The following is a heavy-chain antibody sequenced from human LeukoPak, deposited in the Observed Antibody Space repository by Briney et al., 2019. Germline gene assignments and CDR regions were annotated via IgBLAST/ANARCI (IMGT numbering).Heavy chain of an antibody. CDR3: VRGSPRGYSYGFDAFDI. CDR2: INPNSGGT. J-gene: IGHJ3*02. V-gene: IGHV1-2*02. CDR1: GYTFTGYY. Sequence: ASVKVSCKASGYTFTGYYMHWVRQAPGQGLEWMGWINPNSGGTNYAQKFQGRVTMTRDTSISTACMELSRLRSDDTAVYYCVRGSPRGYSYGFDAFDIWGQGTMVTVSS. D-gene: IGHD5-18*01.